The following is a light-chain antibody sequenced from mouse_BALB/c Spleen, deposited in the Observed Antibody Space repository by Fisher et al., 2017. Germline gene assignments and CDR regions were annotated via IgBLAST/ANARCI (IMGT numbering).Light chain of an antibody. CDR1: SSVSSSY. Sequence: IVMTQTPALMSASPGEKVTMTCSASSSVSSSYLYWYQQKSGSSPKLWIYDTSNLASGVPVRFSGSGSGTSYSLTISSMEAEDAATYYCQQRSSYPFTFGSGTKLEIK. J-gene: IGKJ4*01. CDR2: DTS. V-gene: IGKV4-79*01. CDR3: QQRSSYPFT.